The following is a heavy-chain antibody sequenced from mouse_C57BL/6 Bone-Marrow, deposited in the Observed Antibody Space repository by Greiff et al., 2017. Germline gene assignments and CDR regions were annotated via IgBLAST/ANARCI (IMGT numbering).Heavy chain of an antibody. Sequence: EVKVVDSGGGLVQPGGSLSLSCAASGFTFTDYYMSWVRQPPGKALEWLGFIRNKANGYTTEYSATVKGRFTISRDNSQSSLYLQMNALRAEDSATYFCARDIERGSYFDDRGPSTTLTVSS. J-gene: IGHJ2*01. CDR2: IRNKANGYTT. V-gene: IGHV7-3*01. CDR3: ARDIERGSYFDD. CDR1: GFTFTDYY.